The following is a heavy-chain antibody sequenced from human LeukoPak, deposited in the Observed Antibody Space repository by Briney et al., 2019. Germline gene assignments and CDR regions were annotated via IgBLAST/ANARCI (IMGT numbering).Heavy chain of an antibody. Sequence: GGSLRLSCAASGFAFSYAWMSWVRQAPGKGLEWVARIASAAHGGTTDYAAPVKGRFTISRDDSKDTLYLQMNSLQTEDTAVHYCSEGLDYWGQGTLVTVSS. V-gene: IGHV3-15*04. J-gene: IGHJ4*02. CDR1: GFAFSYAW. CDR3: SEGLDY. CDR2: IASAAHGGTT.